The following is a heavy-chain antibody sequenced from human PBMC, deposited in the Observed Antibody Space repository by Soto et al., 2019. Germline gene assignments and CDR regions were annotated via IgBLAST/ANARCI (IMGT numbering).Heavy chain of an antibody. CDR3: ARSDVRARDYYYYYGMDV. V-gene: IGHV1-69*13. Sequence: AASVKVSCKASRVAFSKFIVTWVRQAPGLGLGWVGGIIPIFGTANYAQKFQGRVTITADESTSTSYMEVNNLRSEDTAVYYCARSDVRARDYYYYYGMDVWGQGTTVTVSS. CDR1: RVAFSKFI. J-gene: IGHJ6*02. CDR2: IIPIFGTA.